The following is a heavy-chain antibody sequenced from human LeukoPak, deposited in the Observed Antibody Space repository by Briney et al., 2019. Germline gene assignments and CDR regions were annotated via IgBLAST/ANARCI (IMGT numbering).Heavy chain of an antibody. CDR2: TYYRSKWYN. CDR1: GDSVSSNSAA. V-gene: IGHV6-1*01. CDR3: ARGYDSSGYYLYYYYGMDV. Sequence: SQTLSLTCALSGDSVSSNSAAWNWIRQSPSRGLEWLGRTYYRSKWYNDYAVSVKSRITINPDTSKNQFSLQLNSVTPEDTAVYYCARGYDSSGYYLYYYYGMDVWGQGTTVTVSS. D-gene: IGHD3-22*01. J-gene: IGHJ6*02.